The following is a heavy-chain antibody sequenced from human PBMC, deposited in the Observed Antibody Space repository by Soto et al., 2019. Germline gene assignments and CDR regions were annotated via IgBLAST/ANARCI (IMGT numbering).Heavy chain of an antibody. CDR3: ARLPRRVNGDYVRGAY. CDR2: ISISSSYI. CDR1: VFTFSSYG. Sequence: PGGSLRLSCAASVFTFSSYGMNLVRQAPGKGLECVSSISISSSYIYYADSVKGRFTISRDNAKNSLYLQMNSLRAEETAVYYCARLPRRVNGDYVRGAYWGQGTMVTVSS. V-gene: IGHV3-21*01. J-gene: IGHJ4*02. D-gene: IGHD4-17*01.